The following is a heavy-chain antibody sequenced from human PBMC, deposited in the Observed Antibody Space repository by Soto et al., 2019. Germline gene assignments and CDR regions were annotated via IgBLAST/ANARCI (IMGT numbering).Heavy chain of an antibody. CDR2: ITVGTGNT. J-gene: IGHJ4*02. CDR3: AAGDSSGYYGG. D-gene: IGHD3-22*01. V-gene: IGHV1-58*01. CDR1: GFTFNSSS. Sequence: GASVKVSCKASGFTFNSSSVQWVRQARGQRLEWIGWITVGTGNTNYAQKFQERVTITRDMSTSTAYMELSNLRSEDTAVYYCAAGDSSGYYGGWGQGTQVTVSS.